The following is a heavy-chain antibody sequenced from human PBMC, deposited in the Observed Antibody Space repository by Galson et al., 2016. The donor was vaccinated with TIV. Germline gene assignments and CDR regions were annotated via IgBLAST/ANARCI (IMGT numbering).Heavy chain of an antibody. CDR1: GFTFSNAW. J-gene: IGHJ5*02. V-gene: IGHV3-15*01. Sequence: SLRLSCAASGFTFSNAWMSWVRQAPGKGLEWVGRIKSETDGGTTDYAAPVKGRFTISRDDSKNTLHLQMNTLKTEDTAVYYCHCSSTSCYVRWFDPWGQGTLVTVSS. D-gene: IGHD2-2*01. CDR2: IKSETDGGTT. CDR3: HCSSTSCYVRWFDP.